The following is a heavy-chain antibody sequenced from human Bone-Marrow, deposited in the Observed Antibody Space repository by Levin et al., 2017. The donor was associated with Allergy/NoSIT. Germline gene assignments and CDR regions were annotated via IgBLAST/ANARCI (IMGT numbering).Heavy chain of an antibody. J-gene: IGHJ6*02. CDR2: ISYDGSNK. CDR1: GFTFSSYG. V-gene: IGHV3-30*18. CDR3: AKESTVTQYYYYGMDV. Sequence: GGSLRLSCAASGFTFSSYGMHWVRQAPGKGLEWVAVISYDGSNKYYADSVKGRFTISRDNSKNTLYLQMNSLRAEDTAVYYCAKESTVTQYYYYGMDVWGQGTTVTVSS. D-gene: IGHD4-11*01.